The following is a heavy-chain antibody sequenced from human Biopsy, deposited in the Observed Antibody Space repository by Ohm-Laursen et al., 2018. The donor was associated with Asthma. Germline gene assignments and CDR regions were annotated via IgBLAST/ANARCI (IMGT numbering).Heavy chain of an antibody. CDR1: YGSITRGGHY. CDR3: ARAQDDYDSRGYYRSFDY. D-gene: IGHD3-22*01. CDR2: IYYSGST. Sequence: SQTLSLPCTVSYGSITRGGHYWTWIRQHPGKGQEWIGFIYYSGSTYYNPSLKSQVSISIDTSNNQFSLKLSSVTAADPAVFYCARAQDDYDSRGYYRSFDYWGQGTLVTVSS. J-gene: IGHJ4*02. V-gene: IGHV4-31*01.